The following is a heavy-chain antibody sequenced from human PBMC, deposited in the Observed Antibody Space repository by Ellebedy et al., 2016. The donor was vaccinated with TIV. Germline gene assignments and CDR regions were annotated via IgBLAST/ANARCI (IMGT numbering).Heavy chain of an antibody. CDR3: AKDSSSKGRSYAG. CDR1: GFPFSSYA. CDR2: ISGSGGST. J-gene: IGHJ4*02. Sequence: GESLKISCAASGFPFSSYAMSWVRQAPGKGLEWVSAISGSGGSTYYADSVKGRFTISRDNSKKTLYLQMNSLRAEDTAVYYCAKDSSSKGRSYAGWGQGTLVTVSS. V-gene: IGHV3-23*01. D-gene: IGHD6-13*01.